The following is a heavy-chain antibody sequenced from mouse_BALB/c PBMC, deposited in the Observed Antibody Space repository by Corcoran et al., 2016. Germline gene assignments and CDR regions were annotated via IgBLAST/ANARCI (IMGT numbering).Heavy chain of an antibody. Sequence: QVTLKESGPGILQPSQTLSLTCSFSGFSLSTSGMGVSWIRQPSGKGLEWLAHIYWDDDKRYNPSLKSRLTISKDTARNQVFLKITSVDTADTATYYCARRNYGYVGAMDYWGQGTSVTVSS. V-gene: IGHV8-12*01. D-gene: IGHD1-2*01. CDR3: ARRNYGYVGAMDY. CDR2: IYWDDDK. J-gene: IGHJ4*01. CDR1: GFSLSTSGMG.